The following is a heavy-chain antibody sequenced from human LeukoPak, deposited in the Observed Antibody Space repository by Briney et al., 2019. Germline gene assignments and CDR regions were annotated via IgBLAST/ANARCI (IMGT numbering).Heavy chain of an antibody. D-gene: IGHD3-22*01. CDR3: ARGPGSSGGAYVGDY. CDR1: GFTFSHHW. Sequence: GGSLRLSCGASGFTFSHHWLHWVRHVPGKGLVWVSRIDGGGSSTSYADSVRGRFYSSRENTKRTLYLQISSLRAEDTAVYYCARGPGSSGGAYVGDYWGPGTLVTVSS. V-gene: IGHV3-74*01. J-gene: IGHJ4*01. CDR2: IDGGGSST.